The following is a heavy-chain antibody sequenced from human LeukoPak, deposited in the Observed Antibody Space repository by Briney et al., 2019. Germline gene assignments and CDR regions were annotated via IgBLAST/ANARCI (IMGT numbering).Heavy chain of an antibody. V-gene: IGHV5-51*01. D-gene: IGHD6-19*01. CDR2: INPGDSDT. CDR3: ANLAVAGNDYFDY. Sequence: GESLKISCKGSGYSFTSYWIGWVRQMPGKGLQWMGIINPGDSDTRYSPSFQGQVTISADKSISTTYLQWSSLKASDTAMYYCANLAVAGNDYFDYWGQGTLVTVSS. J-gene: IGHJ4*02. CDR1: GYSFTSYW.